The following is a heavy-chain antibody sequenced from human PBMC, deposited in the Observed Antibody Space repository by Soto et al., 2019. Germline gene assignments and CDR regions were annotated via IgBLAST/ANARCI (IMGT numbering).Heavy chain of an antibody. CDR1: GFTFSSYG. J-gene: IGHJ6*02. CDR3: AHEYCSSTSCYMGYYYGMDV. D-gene: IGHD2-2*02. CDR2: ISYDGSNK. V-gene: IGHV3-30*18. Sequence: QVQLVESGGGVVQPGRSLRLSCAASGFTFSSYGMHWVRQAPGKGLEWVAVISYDGSNKYYADSVKGRFTISRDNSKNTLYLQMNSLRAEDTAVYYCAHEYCSSTSCYMGYYYGMDVWGQGTTVTVSS.